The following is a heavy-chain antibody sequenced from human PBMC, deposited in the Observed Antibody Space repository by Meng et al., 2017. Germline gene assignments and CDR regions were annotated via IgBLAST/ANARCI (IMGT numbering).Heavy chain of an antibody. CDR1: GYTFAAYW. V-gene: IGHV1-2*06. J-gene: IGHJ4*02. CDR2: IDPNNDHT. Sequence: QGELVPSGPEVKKPGDPVKRVCTPAGYTFAAYWIHWLRQAPGQGLEWMGRIDPNNDHTQYAQNFQGRATMTSDTSISTVYMELNGLRSDDTAVYYCARDEDISAAGKLFGDYWGQGTLVTVSS. CDR3: ARDEDISAAGKLFGDY. D-gene: IGHD6-13*01.